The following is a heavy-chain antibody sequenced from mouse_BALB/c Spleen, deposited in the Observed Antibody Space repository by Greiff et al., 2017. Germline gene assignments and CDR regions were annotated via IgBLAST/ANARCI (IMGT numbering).Heavy chain of an antibody. Sequence: EGHLVESGGGLVKPGGSLKLSCAASGFTFSDYYMYWVRQTPEKRLEWVATISDGGSYTYYPDSVKGRFTISRDNAKNNLYLQMSSLKSEDTAMYYCARDGAPAYWGQGTLVTVSA. CDR2: ISDGGSYT. V-gene: IGHV5-4*02. CDR3: ARDGAPAY. J-gene: IGHJ3*01. CDR1: GFTFSDYY.